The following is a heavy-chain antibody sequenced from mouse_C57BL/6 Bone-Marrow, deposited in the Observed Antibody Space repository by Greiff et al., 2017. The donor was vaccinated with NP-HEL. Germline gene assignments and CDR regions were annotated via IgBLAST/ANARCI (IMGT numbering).Heavy chain of an antibody. D-gene: IGHD4-1*01. CDR3: ARSLELTGYFDY. J-gene: IGHJ2*01. CDR1: GYSITSGYY. Sequence: VQLKESGPGLVKPSQSLSLTCSVTGYSITSGYYWNWIRQFPGNKLEWMGYISYDGSNNYNPSLKNRISITRDTSKNQFFLKLNSVTTEDTATYYCARSLELTGYFDYWGQGTTLTVSS. V-gene: IGHV3-6*01. CDR2: ISYDGSN.